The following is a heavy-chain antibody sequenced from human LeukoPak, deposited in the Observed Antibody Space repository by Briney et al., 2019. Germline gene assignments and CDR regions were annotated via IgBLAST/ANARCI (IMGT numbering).Heavy chain of an antibody. V-gene: IGHV3-66*01. Sequence: GGSLRLSCAASGFTVSSNYMSWVRQAPGKGLEWVSVIYSGGSTDYADSVKGRFTISRDKSKNTVYLQMNSLRAEDTAVYYCARTQYGSGSPFDYWGQGTLVTVSS. CDR2: IYSGGST. CDR3: ARTQYGSGSPFDY. J-gene: IGHJ4*02. CDR1: GFTVSSNY. D-gene: IGHD3-10*01.